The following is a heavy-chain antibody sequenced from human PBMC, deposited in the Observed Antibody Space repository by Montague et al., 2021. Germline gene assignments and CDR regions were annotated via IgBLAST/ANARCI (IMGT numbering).Heavy chain of an antibody. J-gene: IGHJ4*02. D-gene: IGHD1-26*01. Sequence: SRRLSCAVSGFAFSNYWMHLVRQAPGKGLVWVSRIQTDGTSTDYADSVKGRFTISRDNAKSTLYLQMNSLRAEDTAVYYCARVGLGGGPNFDYWGQGTLVTVSS. CDR3: ARVGLGGGPNFDY. CDR1: GFAFSNYW. V-gene: IGHV3-74*01. CDR2: IQTDGTST.